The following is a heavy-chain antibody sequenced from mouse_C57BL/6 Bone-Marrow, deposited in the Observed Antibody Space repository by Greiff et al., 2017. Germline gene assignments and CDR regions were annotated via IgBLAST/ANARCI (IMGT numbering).Heavy chain of an antibody. CDR1: GYTFTSYG. V-gene: IGHV1-81*01. CDR3: AREGMGLRLYDMDY. CDR2: IYPRSGNT. D-gene: IGHD1-1*01. Sequence: QVQLQQSGAELARPGASVKLSCKASGYTFTSYGISWVKQRTGQGLEWIGEIYPRSGNTYYNETFKGKATLTADKSSSTAYMELRSLTSEDSAVYFCAREGMGLRLYDMDYWGQGTSVTVSS. J-gene: IGHJ4*01.